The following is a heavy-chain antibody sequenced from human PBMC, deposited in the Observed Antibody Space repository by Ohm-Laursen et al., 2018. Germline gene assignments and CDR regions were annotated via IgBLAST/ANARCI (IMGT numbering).Heavy chain of an antibody. Sequence: SVKVSCKASGYTFTTHYIHWVRQAPGQGLEWMGIINPSGGSTKYAQKFQSRVTMTRDTSTSTVYMELSSLRSEDTAVYYCARDLGLVGTNWGYYFNYWGQGTLVTVSS. CDR2: INPSGGST. V-gene: IGHV1-46*01. J-gene: IGHJ4*02. D-gene: IGHD7-27*01. CDR1: GYTFTTHY. CDR3: ARDLGLVGTNWGYYFNY.